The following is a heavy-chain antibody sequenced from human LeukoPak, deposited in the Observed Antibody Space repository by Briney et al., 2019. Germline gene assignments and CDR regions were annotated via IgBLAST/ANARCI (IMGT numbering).Heavy chain of an antibody. V-gene: IGHV3-48*03. CDR2: ISSSGSTI. Sequence: GGSLRLSCAASRFTFSSYEMNWVRQAPGKGLEWVSYISSSGSTIYYADSVKGRFTISRDNSKNTLYLQMNSLRAEDTAVYYCAKDRTHAEYFQHWGQGTLVAVSS. CDR3: AKDRTHAEYFQH. J-gene: IGHJ1*01. CDR1: RFTFSSYE.